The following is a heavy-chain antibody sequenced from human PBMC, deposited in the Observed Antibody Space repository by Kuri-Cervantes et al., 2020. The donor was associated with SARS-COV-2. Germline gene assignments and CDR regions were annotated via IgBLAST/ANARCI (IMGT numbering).Heavy chain of an antibody. CDR1: GGSFSGYY. J-gene: IGHJ3*02. CDR2: ISGSGGST. Sequence: ETLSLTCAVYGGSFSGYYWSWIRQPPGKGLEWVSAISGSGGSTYYADSVKGRFTISRDNSKNTLYLQMNSLRAEDTAVYYCAREPPPDAFDIWGQGTMGTVSS. CDR3: AREPPPDAFDI. V-gene: IGHV3-23*01.